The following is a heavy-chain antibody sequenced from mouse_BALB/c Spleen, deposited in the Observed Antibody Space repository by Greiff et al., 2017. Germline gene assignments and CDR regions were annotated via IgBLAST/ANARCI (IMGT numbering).Heavy chain of an antibody. V-gene: IGHV1-15*01. CDR3: TRSTRYEGAMDY. CDR1: GYTFTDYE. Sequence: VQLQQSGAELLRPGASVTLSCKASGYTFTDYEMHWVKQTPVHGLEWIGAIDPETGGTAYNQKFKGKATLTADKSSSTAYMELRSLTSEVSAVYYCTRSTRYEGAMDYWGQGTSVTVAS. D-gene: IGHD2-14*01. J-gene: IGHJ4*01. CDR2: IDPETGGT.